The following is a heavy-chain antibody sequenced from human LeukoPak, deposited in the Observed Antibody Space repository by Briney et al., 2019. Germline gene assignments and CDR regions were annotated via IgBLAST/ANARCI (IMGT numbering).Heavy chain of an antibody. Sequence: SETLSLTCAVSGGSITGFFWTWIRQPAGEGLQYIGRIFSRGGANYNPSLQSRVAMSVDTSQNLFSLKLTSVTAADTAVYYCARGTAAAGVYWGQGTLVTVSS. D-gene: IGHD6-13*01. CDR1: GGSITGFF. CDR2: IFSRGGA. CDR3: ARGTAAAGVY. V-gene: IGHV4-4*07. J-gene: IGHJ4*02.